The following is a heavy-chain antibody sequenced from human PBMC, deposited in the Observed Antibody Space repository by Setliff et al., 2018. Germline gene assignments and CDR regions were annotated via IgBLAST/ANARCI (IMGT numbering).Heavy chain of an antibody. CDR1: GYTLTELS. J-gene: IGHJ4*02. D-gene: IGHD3-3*01. V-gene: IGHV1-24*01. CDR2: FDPEDGET. Sequence: ASVKVSCKVSGYTLTELSRHWVRQAPGKGLEWMGGFDPEDGETIYAQKFQGRVTMTEDTSTDTAYMQLSSLRSEDTAVYYCARESTAKNFWGEYSDYGGQGTLVTVSS. CDR3: ARESTAKNFWGEYSDY.